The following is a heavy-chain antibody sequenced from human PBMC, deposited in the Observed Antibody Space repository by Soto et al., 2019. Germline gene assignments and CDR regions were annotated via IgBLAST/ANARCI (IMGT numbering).Heavy chain of an antibody. D-gene: IGHD5-12*01. CDR3: AREWKGRDGYNWNYYYYGMDV. CDR2: IYYSGST. V-gene: IGHV4-61*01. Sequence: SETLSLTCTVSGGSVSSGSYYWSWIRQPPGKGLEWIGYIYYSGSTNYNPSLKSRVTISVDTSKNQFSLKLSSVTAADTAVYYCAREWKGRDGYNWNYYYYGMDVWGRGTTVTVSS. CDR1: GGSVSSGSYY. J-gene: IGHJ6*02.